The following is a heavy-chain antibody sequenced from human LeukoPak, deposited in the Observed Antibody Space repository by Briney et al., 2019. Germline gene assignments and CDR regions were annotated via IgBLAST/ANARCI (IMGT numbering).Heavy chain of an antibody. D-gene: IGHD3-10*01. J-gene: IGHJ4*02. CDR3: AKDSVSLWFGELFI. V-gene: IGHV3-23*01. CDR1: GFTFSSYV. Sequence: GGSLRLSCEASGFTFSSYVLSWVRQAPGKGLDWVSGISGSGGSTYYADSVKGRFTISRDNSKNTLYLQMNSLRAEDTAVYYCAKDSVSLWFGELFIWGQGTLVTVSS. CDR2: ISGSGGST.